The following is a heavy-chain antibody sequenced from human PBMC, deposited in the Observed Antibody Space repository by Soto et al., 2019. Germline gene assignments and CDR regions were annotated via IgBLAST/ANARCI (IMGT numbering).Heavy chain of an antibody. CDR3: ARGPSSSWYLSHWFDP. D-gene: IGHD6-13*01. CDR2: IIPIFGTA. V-gene: IGHV1-69*01. Sequence: QMQLVQSGAEVKKPGSSVKVSCKASGGTFSSYAISWVRQAPGQGLEWMRGIIPIFGTANYAQKFQGRVTITADESTSTAYMELSSLRSEDTAVYYCARGPSSSWYLSHWFDPWGQGTLVTVSS. J-gene: IGHJ5*02. CDR1: GGTFSSYA.